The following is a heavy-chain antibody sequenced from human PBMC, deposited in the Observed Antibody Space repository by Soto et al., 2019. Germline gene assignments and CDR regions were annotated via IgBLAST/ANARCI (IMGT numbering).Heavy chain of an antibody. V-gene: IGHV4-39*01. Sequence: QLQLQESGPGLVKASETLSLTCTVSGGSISSSNYYWGWIRQPPGKGLEWIGHIYYSGSTHYNSSLKRRVTISVDTSQSQFSLKLSSVIAADTALYYCARVRSSWYYFDYWGQGTLVTVSS. D-gene: IGHD6-13*01. CDR2: IYYSGST. CDR1: GGSISSSNYY. CDR3: ARVRSSWYYFDY. J-gene: IGHJ4*02.